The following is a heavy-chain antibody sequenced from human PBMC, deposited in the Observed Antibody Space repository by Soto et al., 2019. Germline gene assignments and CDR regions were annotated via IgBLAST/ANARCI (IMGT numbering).Heavy chain of an antibody. CDR2: IKQDGSEK. J-gene: IGHJ4*02. CDR3: ARDLLPSY. CDR1: GVTFISYW. Sequence: GGSLRLSCAASGVTFISYWMSWVRQAPGKGLEWVANIKQDGSEKYYVDSVKGRFTISRDNAKNSLYLQMNSLRAEDTAVYYCARDLLPSYWGQGTLVTVSS. V-gene: IGHV3-7*01.